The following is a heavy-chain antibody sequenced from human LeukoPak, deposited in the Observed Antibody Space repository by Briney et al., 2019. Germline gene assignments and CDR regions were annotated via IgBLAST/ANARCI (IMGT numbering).Heavy chain of an antibody. V-gene: IGHV3-7*01. Sequence: PGGSLRLSCAASGFTFTTYWMSWVRQAPGKGLEWVANINQEGSEKYFVDSVKGRFTISRDNAKNSLYLQMNSLRVEDTAVYYCAKVAKYYYGSETYYFFEHWGQGTPVTASS. J-gene: IGHJ4*02. CDR3: AKVAKYYYGSETYYFFEH. CDR1: GFTFTTYW. D-gene: IGHD3-10*01. CDR2: INQEGSEK.